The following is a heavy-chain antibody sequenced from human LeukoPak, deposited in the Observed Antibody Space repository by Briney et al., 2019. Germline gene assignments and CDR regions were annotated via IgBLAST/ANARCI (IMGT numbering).Heavy chain of an antibody. CDR2: ISSSSNTI. J-gene: IGHJ4*02. CDR1: GFPFSTYS. Sequence: GGSLRLSCAASGFPFSTYSLNWVRQAPGKGLEWVSYISSSSNTIYYADSVKGRFTISRDNAKNSLHLQMNSLRDEDTAVYYCTGQLQLNYWGRGTLVTVSS. CDR3: TGQLQLNY. D-gene: IGHD2-15*01. V-gene: IGHV3-48*02.